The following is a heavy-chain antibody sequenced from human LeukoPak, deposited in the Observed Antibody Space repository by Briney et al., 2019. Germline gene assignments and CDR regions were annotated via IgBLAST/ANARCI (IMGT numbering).Heavy chain of an antibody. CDR1: GYSISSGYY. D-gene: IGHD2-21*01. J-gene: IGHJ4*02. V-gene: IGHV4-38-2*02. Sequence: SETLSLTCTVSGYSISSGYYWGWIRQPPGKGLEWIGSIYHSGSTYYNPSLKSRVTISVDTSKNQFSLKLSSVTAADTAVYYCARSGQIEVDYWGQGTLVTVSS. CDR3: ARSGQIEVDY. CDR2: IYHSGST.